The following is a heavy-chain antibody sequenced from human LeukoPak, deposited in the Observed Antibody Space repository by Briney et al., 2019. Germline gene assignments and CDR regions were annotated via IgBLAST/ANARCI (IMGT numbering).Heavy chain of an antibody. CDR2: INPNSGGT. CDR1: GYTFTRYY. Sequence: ASVKVSCKASGYTFTRYYMHWVRQAPGQGLEWMGWINPNSGGTNYAQKFQGRVTMTRDTSISTAYMELSRLRSDDTAVYYCARVRIGDIVAGPLDYWGQGTLVTVSS. CDR3: ARVRIGDIVAGPLDY. D-gene: IGHD5-12*01. V-gene: IGHV1-2*02. J-gene: IGHJ4*02.